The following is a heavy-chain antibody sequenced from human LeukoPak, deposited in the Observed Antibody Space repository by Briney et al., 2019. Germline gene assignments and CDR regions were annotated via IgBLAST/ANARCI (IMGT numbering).Heavy chain of an antibody. V-gene: IGHV3-30*18. J-gene: IGHJ4*02. CDR3: AKDGEMATINY. D-gene: IGHD5-24*01. CDR1: GFTFSGYG. Sequence: AGSLRLSCAASGFTFSGYGMHWVRQAPGKGLEWVAVISYDGSNKYYADSVKGRFTISRDNSKNTLYLQMNSLRAEDTAVYYCAKDGEMATINYWGQGTLVTVSS. CDR2: ISYDGSNK.